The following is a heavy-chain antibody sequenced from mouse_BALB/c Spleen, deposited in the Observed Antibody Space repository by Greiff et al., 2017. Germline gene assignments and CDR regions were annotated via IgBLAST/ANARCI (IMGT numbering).Heavy chain of an antibody. Sequence: EVHLVESGGGLVQPGGSLKLSCAASGFTFSSYTMSWVRQTPEKRLEWVAYISNGGGSTYYPDTVKGRFTISRDNAKNTLYLQMSSLKSEDTAMYYCARHREEGSYGSYAMDYWGQGTSVTVSS. V-gene: IGHV5-12-2*01. J-gene: IGHJ4*01. CDR3: ARHREEGSYGSYAMDY. CDR2: ISNGGGST. CDR1: GFTFSSYT. D-gene: IGHD2-1*01.